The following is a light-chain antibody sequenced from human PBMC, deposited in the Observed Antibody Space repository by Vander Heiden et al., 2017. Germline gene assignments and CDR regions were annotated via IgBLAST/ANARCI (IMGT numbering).Light chain of an antibody. V-gene: IGLV3-21*02. Sequence: SYMLTPPPSVSVAPGQTARISCGGNNIGRETVHWYQQKPGQAPVMVVYDDDDRPSGIPERFSGSNSGNTATLSISRVEAGDEADYYCQVWHSSDDQGIFGAGTKLTVL. J-gene: IGLJ2*01. CDR1: NIGRET. CDR3: QVWHSSDDQGI. CDR2: DDD.